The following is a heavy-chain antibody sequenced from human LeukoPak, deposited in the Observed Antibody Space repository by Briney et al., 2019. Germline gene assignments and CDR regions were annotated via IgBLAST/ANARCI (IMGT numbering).Heavy chain of an antibody. CDR1: GGSISSYY. CDR3: ARPGGRLAAIRY. J-gene: IGHJ4*02. Sequence: PSETLSLTCTVSGGSISSYYWGWIRQPPGKGLEWIGNIYYSGSTYYNPSLKSRVTISVDTSKNQFSLKLRSVTAADTAVYYCARPGGRLAAIRYWGQGTLVTVSS. CDR2: IYYSGST. D-gene: IGHD5-24*01. V-gene: IGHV4-39*01.